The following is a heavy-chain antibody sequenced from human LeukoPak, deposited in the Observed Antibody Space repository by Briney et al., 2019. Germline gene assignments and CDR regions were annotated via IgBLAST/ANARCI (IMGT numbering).Heavy chain of an antibody. J-gene: IGHJ4*02. CDR2: ISKNGGYT. CDR3: AKQLGYCSDGSCYFPY. V-gene: IGHV3-23*01. CDR1: GFTFSSSA. Sequence: GGSLRLSCAASGFTFSSSAMSWVRQAPGKGLEWVSAISKNGGYTYYADSVQGRFTISRDNSKSTLCLQMNSLRAEDTAVYYCAKQLGYCSDGSCYFPYWGQGTLVTVSS. D-gene: IGHD2-15*01.